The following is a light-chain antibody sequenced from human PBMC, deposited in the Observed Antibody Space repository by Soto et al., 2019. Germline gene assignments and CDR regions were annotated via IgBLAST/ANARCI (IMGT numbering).Light chain of an antibody. Sequence: QSALTQPASVSGSPGQSITISCTGTSSDVGSYNLVSWFQHHPGKAPKLLIYEGTKRPSGVSNRFSGSKSGNTASLKISGLQAEDEADYYCCSYAGSSSYVFGNRTKVTVL. V-gene: IGLV2-23*01. CDR3: CSYAGSSSYV. CDR2: EGT. CDR1: SSDVGSYNL. J-gene: IGLJ1*01.